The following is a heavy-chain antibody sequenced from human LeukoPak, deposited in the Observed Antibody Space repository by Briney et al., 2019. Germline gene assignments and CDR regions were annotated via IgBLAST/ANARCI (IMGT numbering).Heavy chain of an antibody. V-gene: IGHV3-23*01. D-gene: IGHD3-9*01. CDR1: GFTFSSYA. CDR2: ISGSGGST. J-gene: IGHJ5*02. CDR3: AREGHDILTGYYLENWFDP. Sequence: GGSLRLSCAASGFTFSSYAMSWVRQAPGKGLEWVSAISGSGGSTYYADSVKGRFTISRDNSKNTLYLQMNSLRAEDTAVYYCAREGHDILTGYYLENWFDPWGQGTLVTVSS.